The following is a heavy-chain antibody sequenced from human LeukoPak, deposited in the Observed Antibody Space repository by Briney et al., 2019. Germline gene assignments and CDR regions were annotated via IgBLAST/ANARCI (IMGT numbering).Heavy chain of an antibody. D-gene: IGHD3-3*01. CDR3: ARDYDRYYMDV. J-gene: IGHJ6*03. Sequence: RGSLRLSCAASGYTFTSYWIHWVRQAPGQGLVWVGRINTESASTSYADSVEGRFTITTDNAKNTLYLQMNSLRPEDTAVYYCARDYDRYYMDVWGKGTTVTVSS. CDR2: INTESAST. V-gene: IGHV3-74*01. CDR1: GYTFTSYW.